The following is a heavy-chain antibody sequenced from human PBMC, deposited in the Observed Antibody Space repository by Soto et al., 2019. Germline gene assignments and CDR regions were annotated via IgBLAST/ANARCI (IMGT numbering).Heavy chain of an antibody. CDR2: ISYTGRT. D-gene: IGHD7-27*01. CDR1: GGSISSYY. Sequence: PSETLSLTCTVSGGSISSYYWTWLRQPPGKGLEWIGYISYTGRTKYNPSLQSRVTISVDTSKNEFSLNLSSVTAADTAVYFCAREWGLLPYYVMNVWGHGTAVTVSS. V-gene: IGHV4-59*01. J-gene: IGHJ6*02. CDR3: AREWGLLPYYVMNV.